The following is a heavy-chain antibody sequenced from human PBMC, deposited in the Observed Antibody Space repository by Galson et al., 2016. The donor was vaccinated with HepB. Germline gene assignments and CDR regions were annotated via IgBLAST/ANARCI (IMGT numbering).Heavy chain of an antibody. CDR3: ARVEYASSTGANRFDY. CDR1: GYTFTSYD. V-gene: IGHV1-8*02. D-gene: IGHD6-6*01. CDR2: MNPNSGNT. Sequence: SVKVSCKASGYTFTSYDIHWVRQATGQGLEWMGWMNPNSGNTGYAQKFQGRVTLTRCTSKSTVYMELSSIRSEDMAMYYCARVEYASSTGANRFDYWGQGTLVTVSS. J-gene: IGHJ4*02.